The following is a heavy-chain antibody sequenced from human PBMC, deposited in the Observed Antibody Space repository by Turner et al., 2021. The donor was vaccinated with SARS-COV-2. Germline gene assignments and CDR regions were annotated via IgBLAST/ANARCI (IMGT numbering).Heavy chain of an antibody. V-gene: IGHV4-4*02. CDR1: AGSIIKNYW. J-gene: IGHJ6*02. CDR2: IHHSGNT. Sequence: QVQLQQSGPGLVKPSGTLSPACDVSAGSIIKNYWWSWVRQTPEKGLEWLGEIHHSGNTNYNPSLKSRVTISLDKSKNQFSLNLDSVTAADTAVYYCVASHCNDGVCSTKSTFYGMDVWGQGTTVTVSS. CDR3: VASHCNDGVCSTKSTFYGMDV. D-gene: IGHD2-8*02.